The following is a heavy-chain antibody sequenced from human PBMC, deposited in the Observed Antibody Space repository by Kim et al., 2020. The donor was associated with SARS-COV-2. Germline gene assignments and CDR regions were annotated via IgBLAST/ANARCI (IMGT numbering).Heavy chain of an antibody. V-gene: IGHV4-59*13. CDR3: ARGEHYDILTGYYIKGGAYYYGMDV. CDR2: IYYSGST. CDR1: GGSISSYY. J-gene: IGHJ6*02. D-gene: IGHD3-9*01. Sequence: SETLSLTCTVSGGSISSYYWSWIRQPPGKGLEWIGYIYYSGSTNYNPSLKSRVTISVDTSKNQFSLKLSSVTAADTAVYYCARGEHYDILTGYYIKGGAYYYGMDVWGQGTTVTVSS.